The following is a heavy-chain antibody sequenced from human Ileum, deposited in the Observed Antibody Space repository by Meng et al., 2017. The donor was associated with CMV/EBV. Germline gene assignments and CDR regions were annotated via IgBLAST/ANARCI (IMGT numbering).Heavy chain of an antibody. V-gene: IGHV4-4*07. CDR3: ARAAARGVPVDY. CDR2: VHFTGCI. D-gene: IGHD3-10*01. CDR1: GASISNYV. J-gene: IGHJ4*02. Sequence: PASGARRVKPSQTPAPTRTCSGASISNYVLTWIRQSDVEGLEFIRRVHFTGCIDYNPYLMSRVTMSVDTSRNQLSLNVKSVTAADTAVYYCARAAARGVPVDYWGQGILVTVSS.